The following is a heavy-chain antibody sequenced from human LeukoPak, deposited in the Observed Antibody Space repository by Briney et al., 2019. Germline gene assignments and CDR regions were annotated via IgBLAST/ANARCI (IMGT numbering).Heavy chain of an antibody. D-gene: IGHD5-24*01. J-gene: IGHJ4*02. CDR2: ISSSSSTI. Sequence: GGSLRLSCAASGITFSSYSMNWVRQAPGKGLEWVSYISSSSSTIYYADSVKGRFTISRDNAKNSLYLQMNSLRAEDTAVYYCAREWGRWGWLQLDYWGQGTLVTVSS. CDR1: GITFSSYS. CDR3: AREWGRWGWLQLDY. V-gene: IGHV3-48*04.